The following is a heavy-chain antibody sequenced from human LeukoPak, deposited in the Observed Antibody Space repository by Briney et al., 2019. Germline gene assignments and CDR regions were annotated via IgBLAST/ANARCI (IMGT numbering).Heavy chain of an antibody. CDR1: GFTFSSYA. CDR2: ISSNGGST. CDR3: ARGVGGYSWGPDY. D-gene: IGHD5-18*01. Sequence: GGSLRLSCAASGFTFSSYAMHWVRQAPGKGLEYVSAISSNGGSTYYANSVKGRFTISRDNSKNTLYLQMGSLRAEDMAVYYCARGVGGYSWGPDYGGQGTLATVSS. J-gene: IGHJ4*02. V-gene: IGHV3-64*01.